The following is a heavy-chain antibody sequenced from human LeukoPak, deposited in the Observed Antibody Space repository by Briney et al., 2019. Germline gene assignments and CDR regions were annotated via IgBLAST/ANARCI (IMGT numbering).Heavy chain of an antibody. V-gene: IGHV1-8*03. CDR1: GGTFISYD. J-gene: IGHJ6*03. D-gene: IGHD3-3*01. CDR2: MNPNSGNT. Sequence: ASVKVSCKASGGTFISYDINWVRQATGQGLGWMGWMNPNSGNTGYAQKFQGRVTITWNTSIRTAYMDLSSLRSEDTAVYYCARGQGSGYVYYMDVWGKGTTVTVSS. CDR3: ARGQGSGYVYYMDV.